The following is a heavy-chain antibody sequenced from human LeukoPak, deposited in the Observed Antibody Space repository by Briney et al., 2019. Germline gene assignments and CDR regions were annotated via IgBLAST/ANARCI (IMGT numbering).Heavy chain of an antibody. J-gene: IGHJ4*02. CDR2: IYSGGST. CDR1: GFTFSSYS. D-gene: IGHD3-16*02. V-gene: IGHV3-66*01. Sequence: PGGSLRLSCAASGFTFSSYSMNWVRQAPGKGLEWVSVIYSGGSTYYADSVKGRFTISRDNSKNTLYLQMNSLRAEDTAVYYCARDPVYRVGYWGQGTLVTVSS. CDR3: ARDPVYRVGY.